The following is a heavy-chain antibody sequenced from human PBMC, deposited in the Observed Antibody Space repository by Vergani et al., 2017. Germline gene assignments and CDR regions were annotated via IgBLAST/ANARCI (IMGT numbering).Heavy chain of an antibody. V-gene: IGHV3-30*02. CDR2: IRYDGSNK. Sequence: QVQLVESGGGVVQPGGSLRLSCAASGFTFSSYGMHWVRQAPGKGLEWVAFIRYDGSNKYYADSVKGRFTISRDNSKNTLYLQMNSLRAEDTAVYYCAKWEVILTGYYHNWFDPWGQGTLVTVSS. CDR3: AKWEVILTGYYHNWFDP. CDR1: GFTFSSYG. D-gene: IGHD3-9*01. J-gene: IGHJ5*02.